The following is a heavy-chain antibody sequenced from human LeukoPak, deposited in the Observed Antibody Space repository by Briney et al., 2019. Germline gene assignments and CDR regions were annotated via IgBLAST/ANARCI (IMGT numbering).Heavy chain of an antibody. CDR2: IYTSGST. CDR1: GVSISSYY. J-gene: IGHJ6*03. D-gene: IGHD6-19*01. V-gene: IGHV4-4*07. CDR3: ARGLIGSGWYSYYYMDV. Sequence: SETLSLTCTVSGVSISSYYWSWIRQPAGKGLEWIGRIYTSGSTNYNPSLKSRVTMSVDTSKNQFSLKLSSVTAADTAVYYCARGLIGSGWYSYYYMDVWGKGTTVTVSS.